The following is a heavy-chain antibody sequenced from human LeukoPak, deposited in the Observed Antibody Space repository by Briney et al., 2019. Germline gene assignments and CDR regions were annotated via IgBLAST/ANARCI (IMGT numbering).Heavy chain of an antibody. J-gene: IGHJ4*02. CDR2: ISYDGSNK. CDR1: GFTFSSYG. Sequence: GRSLRLSCAASGFTFSSYGIHWVRQAPGKGLEWVAVISYDGSNKYYADSVKGRFAISRDNSKNTLYLQMNSLRAEDTAVYYCAKGAQSSGWRNYYNFDYWGQGTLVTVSS. V-gene: IGHV3-30*18. D-gene: IGHD6-19*01. CDR3: AKGAQSSGWRNYYNFDY.